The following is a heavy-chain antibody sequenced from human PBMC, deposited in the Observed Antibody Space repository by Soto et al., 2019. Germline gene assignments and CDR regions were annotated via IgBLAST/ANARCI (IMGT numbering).Heavy chain of an antibody. V-gene: IGHV3-9*01. CDR2: ISWNGGSI. CDR3: SKDMVQYEFWSGYQK. D-gene: IGHD3-3*01. Sequence: EVQLMESGGGLVQPGRSLRLSCAASGFTFADYAMHWVRQAPGKGLEWVSGISWNGGSIHYADSVKGRFTISRDNAKSSLLLQMNSLRAADTAFYYCSKDMVQYEFWSGYQKWGQGTLVTVSS. CDR1: GFTFADYA. J-gene: IGHJ4*02.